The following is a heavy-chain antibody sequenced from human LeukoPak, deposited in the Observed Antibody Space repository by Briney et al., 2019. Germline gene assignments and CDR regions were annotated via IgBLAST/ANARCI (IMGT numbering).Heavy chain of an antibody. CDR3: ARGQSGLGLLFLYYFDS. Sequence: ASVKVSCKASGYTFTSYGISWVRQAPGQGLEWMGWISAYNGNTNYAQKLQGRVTMTTDTSTSTAYMELRSLRSDDTAVYYCARGQSGLGLLFLYYFDSWGQGTLVTVSS. V-gene: IGHV1-18*01. CDR1: GYTFTSYG. D-gene: IGHD6-25*01. CDR2: ISAYNGNT. J-gene: IGHJ4*02.